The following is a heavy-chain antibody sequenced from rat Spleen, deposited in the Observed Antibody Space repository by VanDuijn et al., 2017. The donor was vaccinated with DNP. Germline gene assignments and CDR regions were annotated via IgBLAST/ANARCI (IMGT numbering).Heavy chain of an antibody. CDR1: GFTFGDYH. J-gene: IGHJ4*01. CDR3: AREGDYYDGYGDALDA. V-gene: IGHV5-20*01. CDR2: ISNDGDTT. Sequence: EVQLVQSGGGLVQPGRSLRLSCTTSGFTFGDYHMAWVRQAPTKGLEWVAFISNDGDTTYYRDSVRGRFTISRDNAKSSLYLQMDSLRSEDTATYYCAREGDYYDGYGDALDAWGQGTSVTVAS. D-gene: IGHD1-12*03.